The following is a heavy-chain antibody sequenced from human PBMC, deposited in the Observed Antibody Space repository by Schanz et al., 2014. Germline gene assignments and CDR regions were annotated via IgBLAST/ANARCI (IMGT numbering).Heavy chain of an antibody. CDR3: ARGRTFDY. J-gene: IGHJ4*02. Sequence: QVQLVQSGTQVKKPGASVKVSCKASGYTLSAYSLHWVRQAPGQGLEWLGWMNPNSGNPGFAQKFRGRVTMTRNTSMSTAYIELHILTSEDTAVYYCARGRTFDYWGQGTLXTVSS. CDR2: MNPNSGNP. V-gene: IGHV1-8*02. CDR1: GYTLSAYS.